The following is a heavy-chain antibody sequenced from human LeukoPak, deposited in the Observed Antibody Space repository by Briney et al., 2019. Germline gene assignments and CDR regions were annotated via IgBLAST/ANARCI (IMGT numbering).Heavy chain of an antibody. CDR1: DDSITMYY. Sequence: SETLSLTCSVSDDSITMYYWTWIRQPPGKGLEWIGYVGRTGSTNFNPSLNGRVSISRDTTKNLFSLRLRSVTAADTAVYFCARGRVSSSTWYSTYYYYFYMDVWGKGTTVTVSS. J-gene: IGHJ6*03. CDR2: VGRTGST. V-gene: IGHV4-59*01. CDR3: ARGRVSSSTWYSTYYYYFYMDV. D-gene: IGHD1-1*01.